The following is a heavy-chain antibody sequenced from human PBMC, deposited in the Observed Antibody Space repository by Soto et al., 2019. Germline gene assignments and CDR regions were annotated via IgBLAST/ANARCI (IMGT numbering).Heavy chain of an antibody. J-gene: IGHJ6*02. CDR2: IKQDGSEK. V-gene: IGHV3-7*01. CDR1: GFTVSSYW. CDR3: ARDSVVTAIYGMDV. Sequence: GSLRLACAASGFTVSSYWMSWVRQAPGKGLEWVANIKQDGSEKYYVDSVKGRFTISRDNAKNSLYLQMNSLRAEDTAVYYCARDSVVTAIYGMDVWGQGTTVTVSS. D-gene: IGHD2-21*02.